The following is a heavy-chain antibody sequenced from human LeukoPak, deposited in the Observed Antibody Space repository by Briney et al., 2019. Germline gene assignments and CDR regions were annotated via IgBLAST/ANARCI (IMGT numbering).Heavy chain of an antibody. J-gene: IGHJ3*02. CDR2: ISASSDIT. CDR1: GFTFSTYG. Sequence: GGSLRLSCAASGFTFSTYGMSWVRQAPGKGLEWVSRISASSDITDYADSVKGRFTISRDNSKNTLHLQMNSLRVEDTAVYYCARGQQLVLGAFDIWGQGTMVTVSS. D-gene: IGHD6-13*01. V-gene: IGHV3-23*01. CDR3: ARGQQLVLGAFDI.